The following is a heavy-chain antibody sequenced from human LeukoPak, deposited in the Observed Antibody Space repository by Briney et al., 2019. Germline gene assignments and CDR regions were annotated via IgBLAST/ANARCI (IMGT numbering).Heavy chain of an antibody. Sequence: GGSLRLSCAASEFTFSSYAMSWVRQAPGKGLEWVSSISGSGGSTYYADSVQGRFTISRDNSKNTLYLQMNSLRAEDTAVYYCAKDRETYYYDSSGYYYLTYFDYWGQGTLVTVSS. J-gene: IGHJ4*02. CDR1: EFTFSSYA. CDR2: ISGSGGST. V-gene: IGHV3-23*01. D-gene: IGHD3-22*01. CDR3: AKDRETYYYDSSGYYYLTYFDY.